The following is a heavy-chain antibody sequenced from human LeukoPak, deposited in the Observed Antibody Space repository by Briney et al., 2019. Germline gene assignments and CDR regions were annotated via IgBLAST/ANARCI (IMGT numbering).Heavy chain of an antibody. Sequence: SETLSLTCTVSGGSISTYYWNWLRQPPGKGLEWIGYISYTGSTNYSPSRKSRVTISVDTSKNQFSLKLSSVTAADTAVYYCARLRELAALHDALDIWGQGTMVTVCS. D-gene: IGHD5-24*01. CDR3: ARLRELAALHDALDI. J-gene: IGHJ3*02. CDR1: GGSISTYY. V-gene: IGHV4-59*08. CDR2: ISYTGST.